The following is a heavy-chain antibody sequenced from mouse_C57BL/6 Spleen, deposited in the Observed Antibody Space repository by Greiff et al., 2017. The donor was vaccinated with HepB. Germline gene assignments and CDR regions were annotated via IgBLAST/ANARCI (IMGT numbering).Heavy chain of an antibody. CDR2: IYPGDGDT. D-gene: IGHD1-1*01. CDR1: GYAFSSYW. CDR3: AKTLTVVATDYTIDY. V-gene: IGHV1-80*01. J-gene: IGHJ4*01. Sequence: LQESGAELVKPGASVKLSCKASGYAFSSYWMNWVKQRPGKGLEWIGQIYPGDGDTNYNGKFKGKATLTADKSSSTAYMQLSSLTSEDSAVYICAKTLTVVATDYTIDYWGQGTSLTVSS.